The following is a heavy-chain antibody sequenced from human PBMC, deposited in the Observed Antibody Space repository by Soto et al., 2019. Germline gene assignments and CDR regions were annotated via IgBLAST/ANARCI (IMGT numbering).Heavy chain of an antibody. CDR2: ISGSGGST. Sequence: LRLSCAASGFTFSSYAMSWVRQPPGKGLEWVSAISGSGGSTYYADSVKGRFTISRDNSKNTLYLQMNSLRAEDTAVYYCARELRPLAEYFQHWGQGTLVTVSS. V-gene: IGHV3-23*01. D-gene: IGHD1-7*01. CDR3: ARELRPLAEYFQH. CDR1: GFTFSSYA. J-gene: IGHJ1*01.